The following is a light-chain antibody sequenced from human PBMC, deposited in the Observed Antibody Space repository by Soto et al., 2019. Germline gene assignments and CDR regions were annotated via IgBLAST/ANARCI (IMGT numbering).Light chain of an antibody. Sequence: RLPKSPPSLSASEGAKITILCRQGENIRVNLNWYVHKPGKSPKLLIYAASTLHSGVPSRFSGSGSGTHFTLTISNLQPEDCATYFCQQSYNSPPTFGRGTRVEI. CDR3: QQSYNSPPT. CDR1: ENIRVN. CDR2: AAS. J-gene: IGKJ1*01. V-gene: IGKV1-39*01.